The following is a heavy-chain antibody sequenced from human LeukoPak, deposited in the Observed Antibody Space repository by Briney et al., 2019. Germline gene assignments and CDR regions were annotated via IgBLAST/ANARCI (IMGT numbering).Heavy chain of an antibody. J-gene: IGHJ4*02. Sequence: ASVKVSCKASGYSFTSYAMHWVRQAPGQRLEWMGWINAGNGNTKYSQEFQGRVTMTRDTSISTAYMELSRLRSDDTAVYYCARVKRATSIAAAGNFDYWGQGTLVTVSS. CDR1: GYSFTSYA. V-gene: IGHV1-3*01. CDR2: INAGNGNT. CDR3: ARVKRATSIAAAGNFDY. D-gene: IGHD6-13*01.